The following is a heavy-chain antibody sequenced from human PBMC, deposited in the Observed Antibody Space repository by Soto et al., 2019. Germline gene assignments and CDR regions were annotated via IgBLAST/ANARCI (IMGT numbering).Heavy chain of an antibody. V-gene: IGHV1-3*01. D-gene: IGHD3-9*01. J-gene: IGHJ6*02. CDR2: INAGNGNT. Sequence: GASVKVSCKSSGCTFSSYAMHWVRQAPGQRLEWMGWINAGNGNTKYSQKFQGRVTITRDTSASTAYMELSSLRSEDTAVYYCARGGGDYDILTGYYVYYYYYGMDVWGQGTTVTVSS. CDR1: GCTFSSYA. CDR3: ARGGGDYDILTGYYVYYYYYGMDV.